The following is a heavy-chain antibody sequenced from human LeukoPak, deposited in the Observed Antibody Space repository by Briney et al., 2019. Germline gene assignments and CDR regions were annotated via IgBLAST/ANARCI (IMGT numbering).Heavy chain of an antibody. CDR3: ARGHRVYHWFDP. CDR2: MFYSGST. D-gene: IGHD3-16*02. V-gene: IGHV4-38-2*02. J-gene: IGHJ5*02. CDR1: DYSINSDYY. Sequence: SETLSLTCNVSDYSINSDYYWAWIRQPPGKELEWIGDMFYSGSTSYNPSLKSRVSISLDTSKNQFSLKLGSVTAADTALYYCARGHRVYHWFDPWGQGTLVTVSS.